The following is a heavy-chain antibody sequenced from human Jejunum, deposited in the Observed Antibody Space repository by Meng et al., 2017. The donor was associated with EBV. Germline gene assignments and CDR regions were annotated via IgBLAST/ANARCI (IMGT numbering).Heavy chain of an antibody. V-gene: IGHV4-4*02. CDR3: ARDGGPSGSYAYWFDP. J-gene: IGHJ5*02. D-gene: IGHD1-26*01. CDR1: GGSSSSSNW. Sequence: QVQLHVSVPGLVKPLGTLSLTCAVSGGSSSSSNWWSWVRQPPGKGPEWIGEIFHIGTTNYNPTLKSRVTMSVDKSKNHFSLKLTSVTAADTAVYYCARDGGPSGSYAYWFDPWGQGTLVTGSS. CDR2: IFHIGTT.